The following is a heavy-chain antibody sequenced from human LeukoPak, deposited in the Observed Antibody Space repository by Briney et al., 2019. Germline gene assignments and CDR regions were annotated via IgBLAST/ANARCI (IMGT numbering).Heavy chain of an antibody. Sequence: GGSLRLSCAASGFTFSNAWMSWVRQAPGKGLEWVGRIKSKTDGGTTDYAAPVKGRFTISRDDSKNTLYLQMNSLKTEDTAVYYCTTGIPRYNWNGGYYYYYYYYMDVWGKGTTVTVSS. D-gene: IGHD1-20*01. CDR1: GFTFSNAW. V-gene: IGHV3-15*01. CDR3: TTGIPRYNWNGGYYYYYYYYMDV. CDR2: IKSKTDGGTT. J-gene: IGHJ6*03.